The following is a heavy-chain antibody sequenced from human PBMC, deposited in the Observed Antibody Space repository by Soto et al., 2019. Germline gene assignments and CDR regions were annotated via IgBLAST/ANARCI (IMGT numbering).Heavy chain of an antibody. J-gene: IGHJ3*02. Sequence: SETLSLTCTVSGGSISSGGYYWSWIRQHPGKGLEWIGYIYYSGSTYYNPSLKSRVTISVDTSKNQFSLKLSSVTAADTAVYYCARYCSGGSCYPPDAFDIWGQGTMVTVS. CDR1: GGSISSGGYY. V-gene: IGHV4-31*03. D-gene: IGHD2-15*01. CDR2: IYYSGST. CDR3: ARYCSGGSCYPPDAFDI.